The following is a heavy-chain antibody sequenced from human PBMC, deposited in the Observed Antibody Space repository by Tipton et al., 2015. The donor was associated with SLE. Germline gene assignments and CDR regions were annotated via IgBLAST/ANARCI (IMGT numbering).Heavy chain of an antibody. CDR2: VSYLGST. V-gene: IGHV4-39*07. CDR3: ASAAYSSSSDGFDA. J-gene: IGHJ3*01. D-gene: IGHD6-6*01. CDR1: GGFIGSSSYY. Sequence: TLSLTCSVSGGFIGSSSYYWGWIRQPPGKGLEWIGSVSYLGSTSYNATLESRVTLSIDTSKKHFSLKLSSVTAADTAVYYCASAAYSSSSDGFDAWGQGTMVTVTS.